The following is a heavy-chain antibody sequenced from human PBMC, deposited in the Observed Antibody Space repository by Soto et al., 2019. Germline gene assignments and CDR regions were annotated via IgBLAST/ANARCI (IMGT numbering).Heavy chain of an antibody. J-gene: IGHJ6*02. CDR3: ARDSRLGDLIAVAGDYGMDV. CDR2: INPRGGTT. Sequence: QVQLVQSGAEVKKPGASVKVSCKASGYVFTSYYIHWVRQAPGQGLEWMGIINPRGGTTTYAQKFQGRVTMTRDTSTSTVYMALSSLRSEDTAEYYCARDSRLGDLIAVAGDYGMDVWGQGTTVTVSS. D-gene: IGHD6-19*01. CDR1: GYVFTSYY. V-gene: IGHV1-46*01.